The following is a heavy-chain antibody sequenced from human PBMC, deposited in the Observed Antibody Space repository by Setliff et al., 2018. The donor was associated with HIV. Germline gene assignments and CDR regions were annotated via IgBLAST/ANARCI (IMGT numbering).Heavy chain of an antibody. V-gene: IGHV1-2*02. J-gene: IGHJ4*02. D-gene: IGHD6-13*01. Sequence: ASVKVSCKVSGYTFTDYYIHWLRQVPGQGLEWMGWINPNSGDTKHAQKFQGRVSMTRDTSTTTAHMELSRLRPDDTATYYCARVNWAVGLAADYWGQGTLVTVSS. CDR2: INPNSGDT. CDR3: ARVNWAVGLAADY. CDR1: GYTFTDYY.